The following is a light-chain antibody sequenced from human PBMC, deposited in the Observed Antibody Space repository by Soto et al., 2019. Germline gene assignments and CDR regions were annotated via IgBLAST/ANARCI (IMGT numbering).Light chain of an antibody. CDR1: QSVSSTY. Sequence: EIVLTQSPGTLSLSPGERATLSCRASQSVSSTYLAWYQQKPGQAPRLLIYGASNRATGIPDRFSGRGSGTDFTLTISRLEPEDLAVYYCQHYGSAPSWTFGQGTKVEIK. J-gene: IGKJ1*01. CDR3: QHYGSAPSWT. V-gene: IGKV3-20*01. CDR2: GAS.